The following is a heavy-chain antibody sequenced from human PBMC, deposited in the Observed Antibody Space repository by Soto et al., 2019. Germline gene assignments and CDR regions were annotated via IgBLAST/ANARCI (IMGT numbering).Heavy chain of an antibody. Sequence: QVQLQESGPGLVKPSQTLSLTCTVSGGSISSGDYYWSWIRQPPGKGLEWIGYIYYSGSTYYNPSLKSRVTISVDTSTNQFSLKLSSVTAADTAVYYCARASDRIAAAGTLDYWGQGTLVTVSS. D-gene: IGHD6-13*01. CDR3: ARASDRIAAAGTLDY. V-gene: IGHV4-30-4*01. J-gene: IGHJ4*02. CDR1: GGSISSGDYY. CDR2: IYYSGST.